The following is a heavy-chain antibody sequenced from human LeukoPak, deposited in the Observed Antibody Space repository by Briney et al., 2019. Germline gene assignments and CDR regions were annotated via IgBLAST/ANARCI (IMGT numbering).Heavy chain of an antibody. V-gene: IGHV3-48*03. J-gene: IGHJ4*02. CDR1: GFTFSSYE. D-gene: IGHD5-12*01. Sequence: GGSLKLSCAASGFTFSSYEMNWVRQAPGKGLEWVSYISSSGSTIYYADSVKGRFTISRDSSKNTLYLQMNSLRPEDTAVYYCAREVATISAYYFDCWGQGTLVTVSS. CDR2: ISSSGSTI. CDR3: AREVATISAYYFDC.